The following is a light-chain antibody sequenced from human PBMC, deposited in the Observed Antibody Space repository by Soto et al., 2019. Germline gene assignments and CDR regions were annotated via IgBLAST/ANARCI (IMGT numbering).Light chain of an antibody. CDR3: QQYNNWPPA. V-gene: IGKV3-15*01. Sequence: EIVMTQSPATLSLSPGERATLSCRASQSVSSNLAWYQQKHGQAPRLLIYGASTRATGIPARFSGSGSGTEFTLTISSLPSEDFAVYSCQQYNNWPPAFGQGTKVEIK. CDR2: GAS. CDR1: QSVSSN. J-gene: IGKJ1*01.